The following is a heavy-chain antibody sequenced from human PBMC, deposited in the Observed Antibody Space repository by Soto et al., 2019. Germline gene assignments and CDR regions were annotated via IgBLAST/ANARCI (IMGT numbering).Heavy chain of an antibody. CDR3: ASSKQLAHYYYYYMDV. CDR2: IYYSGST. CDR1: GGSISSGGYD. Sequence: QVQLQESGPGLVKPSQTLSLTCTVSGGSISSGGYDWSWIRQHPGKGLEWIGYIYYSGSTYYNPSLKSRVTISVDTSKNQFSLKLSSVTAADTAVYYCASSKQLAHYYYYYMDVWGKGTTVTVSS. D-gene: IGHD6-6*01. J-gene: IGHJ6*03. V-gene: IGHV4-31*03.